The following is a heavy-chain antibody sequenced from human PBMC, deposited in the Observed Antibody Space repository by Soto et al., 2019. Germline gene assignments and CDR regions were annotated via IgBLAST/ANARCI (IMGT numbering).Heavy chain of an antibody. J-gene: IGHJ3*02. V-gene: IGHV1-46*01. Sequence: ASVKVSCKASAYTFTMYYMHLVRQAPGQGLEWMGIINPSGGSTNYAQKLQGRVTMTTDTSTSTAYMELRSLRSDDTAVYYCARGGYCSGGSCYPDAFDIWGQGTMVTVSS. CDR2: INPSGGST. CDR3: ARGGYCSGGSCYPDAFDI. D-gene: IGHD2-15*01. CDR1: AYTFTMYY.